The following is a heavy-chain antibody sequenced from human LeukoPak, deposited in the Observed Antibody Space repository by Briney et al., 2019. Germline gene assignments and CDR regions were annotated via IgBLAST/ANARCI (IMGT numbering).Heavy chain of an antibody. CDR2: IRSKAYGATT. Sequence: GGSLRLSCTASGFTFGAYAMNWFRQAPGKGLEWVSLIRSKAYGATTEYAASVKGRFTISRDDSKTIAYLQMNSLKTEDTAVYYCTRGAGGDYKRSFDYWGQGTLVTVSS. CDR1: GFTFGAYA. J-gene: IGHJ4*02. D-gene: IGHD4-17*01. V-gene: IGHV3-49*03. CDR3: TRGAGGDYKRSFDY.